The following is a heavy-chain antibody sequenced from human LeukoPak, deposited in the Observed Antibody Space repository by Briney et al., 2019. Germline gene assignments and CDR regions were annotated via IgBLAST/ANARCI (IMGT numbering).Heavy chain of an antibody. J-gene: IGHJ3*01. CDR3: AEGGWYGGGQDAFDF. CDR2: ISYDGGNK. V-gene: IGHV3-30-3*01. Sequence: ETGGSLRLSCTASGFTFSSYAMHWVRQAPGKGLEGVAVISYDGGNKYYADSVKGRFTISRDNSMNTLYLQMNSLRAEDTAVYYCAEGGWYGGGQDAFDFWGQGTMVTVSS. CDR1: GFTFSSYA. D-gene: IGHD6-19*01.